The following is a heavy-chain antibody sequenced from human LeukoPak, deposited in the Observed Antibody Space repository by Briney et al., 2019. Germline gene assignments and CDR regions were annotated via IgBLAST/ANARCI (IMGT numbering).Heavy chain of an antibody. D-gene: IGHD2-2*01. V-gene: IGHV3-9*03. J-gene: IGHJ4*02. Sequence: GGSLRLSCAASGFTFDDYAMHWVRQAPGKGLEWVSGISWNSGSIGYADSVKGRLTISRDNAKNSLYLQMNSLRAEDMALYYCAKGGVVVVPAAEVDYFDYWGQGTLVTVSS. CDR2: ISWNSGSI. CDR1: GFTFDDYA. CDR3: AKGGVVVVPAAEVDYFDY.